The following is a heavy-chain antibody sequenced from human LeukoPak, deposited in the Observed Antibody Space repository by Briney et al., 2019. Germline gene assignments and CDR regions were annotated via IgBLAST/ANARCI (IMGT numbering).Heavy chain of an antibody. CDR3: ARDLAQLWFNWCDP. V-gene: IGHV3-30-3*01. J-gene: IGHJ5*02. CDR1: GFTFSSYA. Sequence: GGSLRLSCAASGFTFSSYAMHWVRQAPGKGLEWVAVISYDGSNKYYADSVKGRFTISRDNSKNTLYLQMNSLRAEDTAVYYCARDLAQLWFNWCDPWGQGTLVTVSS. CDR2: ISYDGSNK. D-gene: IGHD5-18*01.